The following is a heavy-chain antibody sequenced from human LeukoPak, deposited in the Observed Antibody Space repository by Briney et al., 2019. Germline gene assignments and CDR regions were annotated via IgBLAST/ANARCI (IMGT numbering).Heavy chain of an antibody. CDR1: GYTFTGYY. D-gene: IGHD3-22*01. V-gene: IGHV1-2*02. CDR2: INPNSGGT. J-gene: IGHJ4*02. Sequence: ASVKVSCEASGYTFTGYYMHWVRQAPGQGLEWMGWINPNSGGTNYAQKFQGRVTMTRDTSISTAYMELSRLRSDDTAVYYCARELTPYYYDSSGYYPFDYWGQGTLVTVSS. CDR3: ARELTPYYYDSSGYYPFDY.